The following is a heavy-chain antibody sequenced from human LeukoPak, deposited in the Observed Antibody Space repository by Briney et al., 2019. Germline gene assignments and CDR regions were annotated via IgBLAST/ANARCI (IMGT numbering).Heavy chain of an antibody. D-gene: IGHD6-19*01. V-gene: IGHV3-23*01. CDR1: GFTFGSYE. J-gene: IGHJ4*02. Sequence: GGSLRLSCTPSGFTFGSYEMHWVRQAPGKGLEWVAVTGGSDDSTHYADSVKGRFTISRDNSKNSLYLQMNSLTAEDTAVYYCTKDLMTGFSSGWYFGYWGQGTLVTVSS. CDR3: TKDLMTGFSSGWYFGY. CDR2: TGGSDDST.